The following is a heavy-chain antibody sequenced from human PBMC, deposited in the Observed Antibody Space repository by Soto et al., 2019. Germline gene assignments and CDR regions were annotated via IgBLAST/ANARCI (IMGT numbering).Heavy chain of an antibody. CDR3: AREEYSCGYRGGYCLDP. V-gene: IGHV4-34*01. D-gene: IGHD5-18*01. J-gene: IGHJ5*02. CDR2: INHIGRT. Sequence: NPSETLTLTCAVCVGSFSGYYWSWFRQRPGKGLEWIGEINHIGRTNYNPCVKSRVTISVDTSKNQFSLQLSSVTAADTAVYYCAREEYSCGYRGGYCLDPWGQRTLVIVSS. CDR1: VGSFSGYY.